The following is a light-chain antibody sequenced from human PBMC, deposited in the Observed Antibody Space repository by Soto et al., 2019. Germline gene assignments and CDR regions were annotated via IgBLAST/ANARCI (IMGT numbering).Light chain of an antibody. V-gene: IGKV2-30*01. J-gene: IGKJ1*01. Sequence: DVVMTQSPLSLPVILGQPASISCRSSQSLVYSDGTTSLNWFHQGPGQSPRRLIYKVSNRDSGAPDRFSGSGSGTDFTLKISRVEAEGVGVYYCMQGTHWHRAVGQGTKVEIK. CDR3: MQGTHWHRA. CDR2: KVS. CDR1: QSLVYSDGTTS.